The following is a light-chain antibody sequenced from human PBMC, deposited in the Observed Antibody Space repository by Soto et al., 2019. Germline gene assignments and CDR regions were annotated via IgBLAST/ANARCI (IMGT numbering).Light chain of an antibody. CDR3: QQYGSSSTWT. Sequence: EIVLTQSPGTLSLSPGERATLSCRASQSVSSAYLAWYQHKPGQPPTLLIYAASSRVTVIPDRFSGSGSGTDFTLTISRLEPEDFAVYYCQQYGSSSTWTFGQGTKVDIK. CDR2: AAS. J-gene: IGKJ1*01. CDR1: QSVSSAY. V-gene: IGKV3-20*01.